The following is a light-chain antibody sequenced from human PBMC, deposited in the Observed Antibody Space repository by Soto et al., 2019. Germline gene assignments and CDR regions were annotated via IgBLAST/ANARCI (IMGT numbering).Light chain of an antibody. Sequence: EIVMTQSPATLSVSPGERATLSCRASQSISINLAWYQQKPGQAPRLLIDGATTRATGIPGGFSGSGSGTEFTLAIDSLQSEDFAVYHCQQYNNWPPTFGQGTKLEIK. CDR1: QSISIN. J-gene: IGKJ2*01. V-gene: IGKV3-15*01. CDR2: GAT. CDR3: QQYNNWPPT.